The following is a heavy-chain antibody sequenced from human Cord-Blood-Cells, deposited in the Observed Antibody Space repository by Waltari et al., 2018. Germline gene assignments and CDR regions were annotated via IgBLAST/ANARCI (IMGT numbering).Heavy chain of an antibody. CDR2: IKQDGSEK. CDR3: ARENDFWSGYYVDY. J-gene: IGHJ4*02. Sequence: EVQLVESGGGLVQPGGSLRRSCAASGFTLSSNGMSWVSKAPGKGLEWVANIKQDGSEKYYVDSVKGRFTISRDNAKNSLYLQMNSLRAEDTAVYYCARENDFWSGYYVDYWGQGTLVTVSS. V-gene: IGHV3-7*01. D-gene: IGHD3-3*01. CDR1: GFTLSSNG.